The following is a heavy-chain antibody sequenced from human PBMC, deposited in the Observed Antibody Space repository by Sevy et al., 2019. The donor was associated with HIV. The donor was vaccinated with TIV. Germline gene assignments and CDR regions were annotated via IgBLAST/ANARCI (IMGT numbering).Heavy chain of an antibody. D-gene: IGHD2-8*01. CDR3: AKEATIVVMVAXAXDX. CDR1: GFXFNTYA. J-gene: IGHJ3*02. V-gene: IGHV3-23*01. Sequence: GGSLRLSCTASGFXFNTYAMYWVRQAPGKGLEWVSSISTNGNITYYADSVKGRFIVSRDCSKNTVYLQMHSLRVNDTAVYYCAKEATIVVMVAXAXDXXXHGTTVTVSS. CDR2: ISTNGNIT.